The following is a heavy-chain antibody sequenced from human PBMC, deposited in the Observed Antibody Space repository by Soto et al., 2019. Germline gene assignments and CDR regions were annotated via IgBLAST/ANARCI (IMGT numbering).Heavy chain of an antibody. D-gene: IGHD6-13*01. CDR1: GFTFSSYW. J-gene: IGHJ4*02. CDR2: IKQDGSEK. V-gene: IGHV3-7*01. CDR3: ARQYSSSWYTHFDY. Sequence: GGSLRLSCAASGFTFSSYWMSWVRQAPGKGLEWVANIKQDGSEKYYVDSVKGRFTISRDNAKNSLYLQMNSLRAEDTAVYYCARQYSSSWYTHFDYWGQGTLVTVSS.